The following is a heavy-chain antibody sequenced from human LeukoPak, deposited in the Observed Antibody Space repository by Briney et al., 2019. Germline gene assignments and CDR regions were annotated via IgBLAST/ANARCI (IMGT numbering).Heavy chain of an antibody. CDR1: GYTFSSYS. V-gene: IGHV7-4-1*02. D-gene: IGHD4-23*01. CDR3: ARAPADYGGNSYFDY. CDR2: INTNTGNP. J-gene: IGHJ4*02. Sequence: ASVKVSCKASGYTFSSYSMSWVRQAPGQGLEWMGWINTNTGNPTYAQAFTGHFVFSLDTSVSTAYLQISSLKAEDTAVYYCARAPADYGGNSYFDYWGQGTLVTVSS.